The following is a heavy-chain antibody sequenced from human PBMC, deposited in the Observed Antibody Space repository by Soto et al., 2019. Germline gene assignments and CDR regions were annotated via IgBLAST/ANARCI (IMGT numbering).Heavy chain of an antibody. CDR3: ARDPTTAYYYYGMDV. Sequence: ASVQVSCKASGYTFTGYYMHWVRQAAGQGLEWMGWINPNSGGTNYAQKVQGRVTMTRDTSISTAYMELSRLRSDDTAVYYCARDPTTAYYYYGMDVWGQGTTVTVS. J-gene: IGHJ6*02. CDR2: INPNSGGT. D-gene: IGHD4-4*01. CDR1: GYTFTGYY. V-gene: IGHV1-2*02.